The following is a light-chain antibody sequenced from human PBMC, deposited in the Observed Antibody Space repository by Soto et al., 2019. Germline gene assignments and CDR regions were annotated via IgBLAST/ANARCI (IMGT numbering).Light chain of an antibody. J-gene: IGKJ1*01. CDR3: QQYNSYST. CDR2: KAS. Sequence: DKKMNHSPSTLSASGGDRVSITCRASQSISSWLAWYQQKPGKAPKLLIYKASSLESGVPSRFSGSGSGTEFTLTISSLQPDDFATYYCQQYNSYSTLGQGGMVDVK. CDR1: QSISSW. V-gene: IGKV1-5*03.